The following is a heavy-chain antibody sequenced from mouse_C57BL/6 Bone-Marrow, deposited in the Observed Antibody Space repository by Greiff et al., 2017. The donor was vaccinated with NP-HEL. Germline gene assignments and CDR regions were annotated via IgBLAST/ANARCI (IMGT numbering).Heavy chain of an antibody. V-gene: IGHV3-6*01. CDR3: ARDPYGNYPYYFDY. CDR2: ISYDGSN. Sequence: DVKLQESGPGLVKPSQSLSLTCSVTGYSITSGYYWNWIRQFPGNKLEWMGYISYDGSNNYNPSLKNRISITRDTSKNQFFLKLNSVTTEDTATYYCARDPYGNYPYYFDYWGQGTTLTVSS. D-gene: IGHD2-1*01. J-gene: IGHJ2*01. CDR1: GYSITSGYY.